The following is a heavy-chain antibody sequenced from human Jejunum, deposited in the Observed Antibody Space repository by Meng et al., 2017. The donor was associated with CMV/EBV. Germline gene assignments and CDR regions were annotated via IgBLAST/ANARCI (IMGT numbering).Heavy chain of an antibody. J-gene: IGHJ4*02. CDR2: INPTTGNP. D-gene: IGHD6-19*01. Sequence: FNKYAMNWVRQAPGQGLEWMGWINPTTGNPTYAQGFTGRFVFSLDTSVSTTYLQISNLKAEDTAVYYCVREIEGERGIAVAGSFGDYWGQGTLVTVSS. V-gene: IGHV7-4-1*02. CDR1: FNKYA. CDR3: VREIEGERGIAVAGSFGDY.